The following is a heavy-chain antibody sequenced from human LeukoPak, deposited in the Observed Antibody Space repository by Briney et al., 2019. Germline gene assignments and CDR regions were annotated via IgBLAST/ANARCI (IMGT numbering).Heavy chain of an antibody. J-gene: IGHJ4*02. CDR3: TREPMYDSSGYYLPRNDY. V-gene: IGHV3-49*03. CDR1: GFTFGDYA. Sequence: GRSLRLSCTASGFTFGDYAMSWFRQAPGMGLEWLGFIRIKTYGGTTEYAASVKGRFIISRDDSKSIAYLQMNSLKIEDTAVYYCTREPMYDSSGYYLPRNDYWGQGTLVTVSS. CDR2: IRIKTYGGTT. D-gene: IGHD3-22*01.